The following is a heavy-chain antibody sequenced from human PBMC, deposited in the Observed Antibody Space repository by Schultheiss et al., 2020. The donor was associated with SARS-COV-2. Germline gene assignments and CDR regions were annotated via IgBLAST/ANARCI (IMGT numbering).Heavy chain of an antibody. J-gene: IGHJ4*02. D-gene: IGHD5-12*01. CDR3: IRPIVGYSGYDFAPGHY. CDR2: IRSKANSYAT. V-gene: IGHV3-73*01. Sequence: GGSLRLSCAASGFTFSNAWMNWVRQAPGKGLEWVGRIRSKANSYATAYAASVKGRFTISRDDSKNTAYLQMNSLKTEDTAVYYCIRPIVGYSGYDFAPGHYWGQGTLVTVSS. CDR1: GFTFSNAW.